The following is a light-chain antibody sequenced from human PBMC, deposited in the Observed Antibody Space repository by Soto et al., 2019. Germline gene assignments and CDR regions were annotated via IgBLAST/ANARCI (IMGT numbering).Light chain of an antibody. CDR2: AAS. Sequence: DIQMTQSPSSLSASVGDRVTITCRASQSISSYLNWYQQKPGKAPKLLIYAASSLHGGFPSRFSGSGYGSEFTLTISSLQPEDFATYYCQQSYSTPRTFGQGTKLEIK. J-gene: IGKJ2*01. V-gene: IGKV1-39*01. CDR3: QQSYSTPRT. CDR1: QSISSY.